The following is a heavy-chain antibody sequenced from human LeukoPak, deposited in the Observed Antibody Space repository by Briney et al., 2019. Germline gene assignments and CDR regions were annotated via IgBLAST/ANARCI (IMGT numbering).Heavy chain of an antibody. V-gene: IGHV3-66*01. Sequence: TGESLTLSCAVSGFTVSSNYMSWVRQPPGKGLEWVSGYYDGVHTAYANSSQGRFTISRDNSKNTLYLQKSSLRADDTAVYYCAKSPKTGCLFDCWGKGTLVTVSS. CDR3: AKSPKTGCLFDC. J-gene: IGHJ4*02. CDR1: GFTVSSNY. CDR2: YYDGVHT. D-gene: IGHD1-1*01.